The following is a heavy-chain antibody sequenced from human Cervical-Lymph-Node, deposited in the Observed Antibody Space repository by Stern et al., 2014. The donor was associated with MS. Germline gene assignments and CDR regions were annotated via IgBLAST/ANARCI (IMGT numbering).Heavy chain of an antibody. Sequence: QVQLQESGPGLVKPSQTLSLTCTVSGGSISSGGHYWSWIRQHPGKGLEWIGHIYHSGSIDYIPSLKSRFTISVDTSKNQFSLRLSSVTAADTAVYYCARGPGYYYDSSGTFYFHYYDMDVWGQGTTVIVSS. J-gene: IGHJ6*02. CDR3: ARGPGYYYDSSGTFYFHYYDMDV. D-gene: IGHD3-22*01. V-gene: IGHV4-31*03. CDR1: GGSISSGGHY. CDR2: IYHSGSI.